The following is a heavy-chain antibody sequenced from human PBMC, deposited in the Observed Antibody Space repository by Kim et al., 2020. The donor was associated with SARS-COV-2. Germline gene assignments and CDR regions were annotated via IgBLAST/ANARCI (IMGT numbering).Heavy chain of an antibody. D-gene: IGHD4-17*01. V-gene: IGHV1-46*01. CDR3: ARAHTGAMDV. J-gene: IGHJ6*02. CDR2: T. Sequence: TTDARRFQGHVTMTRDTSTSTVYMEMRSLRSEDPAVYYCARAHTGAMDVWGQGTTVTVSS.